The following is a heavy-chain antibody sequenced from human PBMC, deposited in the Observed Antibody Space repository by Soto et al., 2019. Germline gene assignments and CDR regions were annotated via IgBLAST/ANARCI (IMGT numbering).Heavy chain of an antibody. CDR1: GGTFSSYA. CDR3: ARGKALAYCGGDCSDDAFDI. J-gene: IGHJ3*02. D-gene: IGHD2-21*02. Sequence: SVKVSCKASGGTFSSYAISWVRQAPGQGLEWMGGIIPIFGTANYAQKFQGRVTITADESTSTAYMELSSLRSEDTAVYYCARGKALAYCGGDCSDDAFDIWGQGTMVTVSS. CDR2: IIPIFGTA. V-gene: IGHV1-69*13.